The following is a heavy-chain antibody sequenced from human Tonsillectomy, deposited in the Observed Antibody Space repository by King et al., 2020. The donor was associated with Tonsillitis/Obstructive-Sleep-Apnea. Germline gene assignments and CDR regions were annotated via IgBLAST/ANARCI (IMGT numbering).Heavy chain of an antibody. D-gene: IGHD6-13*01. CDR1: GYTFTGYY. CDR3: AREESSNWYRKDYYYGMDV. Sequence: QLVQSGAEVKKPGASVKVSCKASGYTFTGYYMHWVRQAPGQGLEWMGWINPNSGGTNYAQKFQGRVTMTRDTSISTAYMELSRLRSADTAVYYCAREESSNWYRKDYYYGMDVWGQGTTVTVSS. CDR2: INPNSGGT. J-gene: IGHJ6*02. V-gene: IGHV1-2*02.